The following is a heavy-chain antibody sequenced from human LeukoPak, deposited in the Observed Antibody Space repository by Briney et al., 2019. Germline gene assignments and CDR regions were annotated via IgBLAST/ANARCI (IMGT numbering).Heavy chain of an antibody. CDR1: RYTFTDYY. CDR3: ARHTAMAPNDAFDI. J-gene: IGHJ3*02. Sequence: ASVKVSCKASRYTFTDYYIHWLRQAPGQGLEWMGWINPNGGGTNYAQKFQGRVTMTRDTSISTAYMELSRLRSDDTAVYYCARHTAMAPNDAFDIWGQGTMVTVSS. D-gene: IGHD5-18*01. V-gene: IGHV1-2*02. CDR2: INPNGGGT.